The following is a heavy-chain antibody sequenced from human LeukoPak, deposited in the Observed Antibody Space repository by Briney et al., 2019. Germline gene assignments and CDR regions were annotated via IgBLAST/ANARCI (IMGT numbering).Heavy chain of an antibody. V-gene: IGHV3-7*03. CDR3: ARSLPYGTTWYGRSDF. Sequence: GGSLRLSCAASGFPFNACWMTWVRQAPGKGLEWVANIRQDGDTKYYVDSVKGRFTISRDNAMNSLYLQMSSLRAEDTAIYYCARSLPYGTTWYGRSDFWGQGTLVTVSS. D-gene: IGHD6-13*01. CDR1: GFPFNACW. CDR2: IRQDGDTK. J-gene: IGHJ4*02.